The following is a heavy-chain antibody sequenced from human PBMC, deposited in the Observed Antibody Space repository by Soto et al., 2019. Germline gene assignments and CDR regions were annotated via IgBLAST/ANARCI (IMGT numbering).Heavy chain of an antibody. J-gene: IGHJ2*01. CDR1: GYTCTTHG. V-gene: IGHV1-18*01. CDR2: TSTYNGNT. Sequence: QVQLVQSGAEVKKPGASVKVSCKASGYTCTTHGISWVRQAPGQGLESMGWTSTYNGNTKYAQNLQGRVTVTTAHSTSTAYMEVKSMRSVVTPWYYCGRVPSGWYGPKYFDLWGRGTLVTVSS. D-gene: IGHD6-19*01. CDR3: GRVPSGWYGPKYFDL.